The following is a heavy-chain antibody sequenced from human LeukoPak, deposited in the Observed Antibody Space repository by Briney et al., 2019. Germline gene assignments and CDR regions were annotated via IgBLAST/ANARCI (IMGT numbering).Heavy chain of an antibody. CDR1: GGTFSSYA. CDR2: IIPIFGTA. V-gene: IGHV1-69*13. D-gene: IGHD6-6*01. J-gene: IGHJ6*03. CDR3: ANVAYFSSSSIYYYYYMDV. Sequence: SVKVSCKASGGTFSSYAISWVRQARGQGLEWVGGIIPIFGTANYAQKLQGRVTIPADESTSTAYIELSSLRSEDTAVYYCANVAYFSSSSIYYYYYMDVWGKGTTVTVSS.